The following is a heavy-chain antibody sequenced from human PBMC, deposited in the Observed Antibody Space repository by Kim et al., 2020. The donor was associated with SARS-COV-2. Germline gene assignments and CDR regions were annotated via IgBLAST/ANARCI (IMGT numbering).Heavy chain of an antibody. J-gene: IGHJ4*02. V-gene: IGHV3-7*01. Sequence: GGSLRLSCAASGFTFSSYWMSWVRQAPGKGLEWVANIKQDGSEKYYVDSVKGRFTISRDNAKNSLYLQMNSLRAEDTAVYYCARDSSSWSRGYFDYWGQGTLVTVSS. CDR1: GFTFSSYW. D-gene: IGHD6-13*01. CDR2: IKQDGSEK. CDR3: ARDSSSWSRGYFDY.